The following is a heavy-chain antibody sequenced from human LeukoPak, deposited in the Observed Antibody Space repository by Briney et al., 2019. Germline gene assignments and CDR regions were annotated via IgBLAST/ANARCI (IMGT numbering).Heavy chain of an antibody. CDR2: INYSGTS. V-gene: IGHV4-39*01. Sequence: PETLSLTCSVSGGSISDSTYYWVWIRQPPGKRLEWIATINYSGTSYYNVSLKSRVTISVDTSTNQFSLKMRFVTAADTALYYCARYYYSTSSNWFDPWGQGTLVTVSS. CDR1: GGSISDSTYY. D-gene: IGHD5-12*01. CDR3: ARYYYSTSSNWFDP. J-gene: IGHJ5*02.